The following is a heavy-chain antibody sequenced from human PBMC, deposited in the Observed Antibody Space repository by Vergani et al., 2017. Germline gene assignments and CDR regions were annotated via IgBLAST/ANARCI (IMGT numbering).Heavy chain of an antibody. CDR2: ISSNGGST. J-gene: IGHJ6*02. V-gene: IGHV3-64D*06. D-gene: IGHD3-10*01. Sequence: EVQLVESGGGLVQPGGSLRLSCSASGFTFSSYAMHWVRQAPGKGLEYVSAISSNGGSTYYADSVKGRFTIARDNSKNTLYLQMSSLRAEDTAVYYCVKDLPEGLLWFGEPRGGMDVWGQGTTVTVSS. CDR1: GFTFSSYA. CDR3: VKDLPEGLLWFGEPRGGMDV.